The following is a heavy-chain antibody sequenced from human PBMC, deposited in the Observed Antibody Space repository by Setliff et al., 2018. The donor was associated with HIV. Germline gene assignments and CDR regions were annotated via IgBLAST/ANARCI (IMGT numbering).Heavy chain of an antibody. CDR3: TRDKGYAFDI. V-gene: IGHV3-49*04. CDR2: IRSKAYGGTT. D-gene: IGHD5-18*01. J-gene: IGHJ3*02. CDR1: GFTFGDYA. Sequence: PGGSLRLSCTASGFTFGDYAMSWVRRAPGKGLEWVGFIRSKAYGGTTEYAASVKDRFTVSRDDSKSIAYLQINSLKTEDTAVYYCTRDKGYAFDIWGQGTMVTVSS.